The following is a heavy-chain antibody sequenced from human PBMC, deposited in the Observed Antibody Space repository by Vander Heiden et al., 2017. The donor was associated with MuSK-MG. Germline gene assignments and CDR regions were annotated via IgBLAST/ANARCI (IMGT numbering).Heavy chain of an antibody. D-gene: IGHD3-10*01. J-gene: IGHJ4*02. V-gene: IGHV3-23*01. CDR2: LSGSGDTT. Sequence: EVQLLESGGGLVQPGGSLRLSCVASGFIFRSYDMNWLRQAPGKGLGWVSTLSGSGDTTYSADSVKGRFSISRDNSKNTLYLQMNSLRAEDTAIYYCAKVGYYFGSGNYRPFDYWGQGTLVTVSS. CDR1: GFIFRSYD. CDR3: AKVGYYFGSGNYRPFDY.